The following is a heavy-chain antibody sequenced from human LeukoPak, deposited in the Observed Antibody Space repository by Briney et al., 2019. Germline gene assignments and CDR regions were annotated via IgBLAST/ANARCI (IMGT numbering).Heavy chain of an antibody. J-gene: IGHJ5*02. CDR3: ARGVTMVRGPLRWFDP. Sequence: SETLSLTCAVYGGSFSGYCWSWIRQPPGKGLEWIGEINHSGSTNYNPSLKSRVTISVDTSKNQFSLKLSSVTAADTAVYYCARGVTMVRGPLRWFDPWGQGTLVTVSS. CDR1: GGSFSGYC. V-gene: IGHV4-34*01. CDR2: INHSGST. D-gene: IGHD3-10*01.